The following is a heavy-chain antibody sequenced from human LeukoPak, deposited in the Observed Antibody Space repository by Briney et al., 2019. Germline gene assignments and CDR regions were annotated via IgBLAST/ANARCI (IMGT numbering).Heavy chain of an antibody. D-gene: IGHD4-17*01. CDR1: GFTFSSYS. CDR2: ISSSSSYI. CDR3: ARDEDGDYTPDS. Sequence: GGSLRLSCAASGFTFSSYSMNWVRQAPGKGLEWVSSISSSSSYIYYVDSVTGRFTISRDNAKKSVYLQMNSLRAEDTAVYYCARDEDGDYTPDSWGQGTLVTVSS. J-gene: IGHJ4*02. V-gene: IGHV3-21*01.